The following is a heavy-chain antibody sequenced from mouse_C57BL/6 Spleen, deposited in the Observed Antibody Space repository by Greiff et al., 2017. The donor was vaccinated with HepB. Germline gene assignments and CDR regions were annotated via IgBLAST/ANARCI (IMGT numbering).Heavy chain of an antibody. CDR3: ARVGYYDSSWFAY. J-gene: IGHJ3*01. D-gene: IGHD2-4*01. Sequence: EVQLVESGPGLVKPSQSLSLTCSVTGYSITSGYYWNWIRQFPGNKLEWMGYISYDGSNNYNPSLKNRISITRDTSKNQFFLKLNSVTTEDTATYYCARVGYYDSSWFAYWGQGTLVTVSA. CDR1: GYSITSGYY. CDR2: ISYDGSN. V-gene: IGHV3-6*01.